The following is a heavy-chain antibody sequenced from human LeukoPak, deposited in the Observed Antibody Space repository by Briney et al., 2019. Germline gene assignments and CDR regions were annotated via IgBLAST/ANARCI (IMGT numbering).Heavy chain of an antibody. D-gene: IGHD4-17*01. Sequence: GASVKVSCKASGYTFTSYDINWVRQAPGQGLEWMGIINPSGGSTSYAQKFQGRVTMTRDMSTSTVYMELSSLRSEDTAVYYCARELTSVTTYWFDPWGQGTLVTVSS. CDR2: INPSGGST. V-gene: IGHV1-46*01. CDR1: GYTFTSYD. CDR3: ARELTSVTTYWFDP. J-gene: IGHJ5*02.